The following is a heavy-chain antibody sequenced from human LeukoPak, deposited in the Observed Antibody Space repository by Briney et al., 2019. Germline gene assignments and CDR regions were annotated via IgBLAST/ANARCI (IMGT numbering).Heavy chain of an antibody. CDR3: AKLPTEYCSSTSCFGPLTYYFDY. Sequence: GGSLRLSCAASGFTFSSYAMSWVRQAPGKGLEWVSAISGSGGSTYYADSVKGRFTISRDNSKNTLYLQMNSLRAEDTAVYYCAKLPTEYCSSTSCFGPLTYYFDYWGQGTLVTVSS. V-gene: IGHV3-23*01. CDR1: GFTFSSYA. CDR2: ISGSGGST. J-gene: IGHJ4*02. D-gene: IGHD2-2*01.